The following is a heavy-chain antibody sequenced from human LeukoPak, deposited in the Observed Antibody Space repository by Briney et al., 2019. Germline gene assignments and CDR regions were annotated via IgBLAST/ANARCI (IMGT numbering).Heavy chain of an antibody. V-gene: IGHV3-15*01. J-gene: IGHJ4*02. CDR1: GFTFSNAW. D-gene: IGHD1-26*01. CDR3: TTYTVGATTSHFDY. CDR2: IKSKTDGGTP. Sequence: GGSLRLSCAASGFTFSNAWMSWVRQAPGKGLEWVGRIKSKTDGGTPDYAAPVKGRFTISRDDSKNTLYLQMNSLKTEDTAVYCCTTYTVGATTSHFDYWGQGTLVTVSS.